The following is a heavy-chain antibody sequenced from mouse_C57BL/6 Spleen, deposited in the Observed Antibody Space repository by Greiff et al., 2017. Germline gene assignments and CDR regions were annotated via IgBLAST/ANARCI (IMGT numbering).Heavy chain of an antibody. V-gene: IGHV1-76*01. CDR1: GYTFTDYY. D-gene: IGHD2-1*01. Sequence: QVQLQQSGAELVRPGASVKLSCKASGYTFTDYYINWVKQRPGQGLEWIARIYPGSGNTYYNEKFKGKATLTAEKSSSTAYMQLSSLTSEDSAVYVCARKGGYGNYFDDWGQGTTRTGSS. CDR3: ARKGGYGNYFDD. J-gene: IGHJ2*01. CDR2: IYPGSGNT.